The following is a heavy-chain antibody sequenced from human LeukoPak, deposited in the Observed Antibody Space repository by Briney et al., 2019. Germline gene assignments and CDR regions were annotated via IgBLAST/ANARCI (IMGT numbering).Heavy chain of an antibody. J-gene: IGHJ5*02. CDR1: GGHLSSYY. CDR3: ARHSRGSPPAVWFDP. D-gene: IGHD1-26*01. CDR2: IYPCGST. V-gene: IGHV4-4*09. Sequence: KPSETLSLTCTVSGGHLSSYYWSWIRQPPGKGLEWIGYIYPCGSTNYNPSLKSRFTISVDTSKNQFSLKLSSVTAADTAGYYCARHSRGSPPAVWFDPWGQGTLVTVSS.